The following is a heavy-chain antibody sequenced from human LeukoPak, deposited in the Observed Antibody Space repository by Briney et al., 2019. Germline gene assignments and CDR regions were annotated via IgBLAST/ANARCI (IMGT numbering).Heavy chain of an antibody. V-gene: IGHV3-11*01. CDR1: GFTFGDYY. CDR2: ISISGTTI. D-gene: IGHD3-3*01. Sequence: GGSLRLSCAASGFTFGDYYMTWIRQAPGKGLQWVSYISISGTTIFYADSVKGRFTISRDNSNNTLYLQMNSLRAEDTAVYYCAKDLPYYDFWSGYNAFEYWGQGTLVTVSS. CDR3: AKDLPYYDFWSGYNAFEY. J-gene: IGHJ4*02.